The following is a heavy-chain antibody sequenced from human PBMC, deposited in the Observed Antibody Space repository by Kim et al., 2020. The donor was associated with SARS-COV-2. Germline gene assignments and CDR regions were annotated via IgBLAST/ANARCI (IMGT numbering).Heavy chain of an antibody. D-gene: IGHD3-3*01. Sequence: SETLSLTCAVYSESFNAYYWTWIRQAPGKGLEWIGEIDRSGRTNYNPSLKSRVSISVDTFRKQVSLKLTSVTAADTAVYYCARILGSWSTFYIQNYYYGMDVWGQGTTVTVSS. V-gene: IGHV4-34*01. J-gene: IGHJ6*02. CDR2: IDRSGRT. CDR3: ARILGSWSTFYIQNYYYGMDV. CDR1: SESFNAYY.